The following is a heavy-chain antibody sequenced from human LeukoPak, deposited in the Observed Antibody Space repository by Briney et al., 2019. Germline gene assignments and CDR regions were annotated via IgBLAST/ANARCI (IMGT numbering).Heavy chain of an antibody. J-gene: IGHJ4*02. D-gene: IGHD6-6*01. Sequence: PGGSLRLSCAASEFTFSSYSMNWVRQAPGKGLEWVSSISSSSSYIYYADSVKGRFTISRDNAKNSLYLQMNSLRAEDTAVYYCARATAARRPSPDYWGQGTLVTVSS. V-gene: IGHV3-21*01. CDR1: EFTFSSYS. CDR2: ISSSSSYI. CDR3: ARATAARRPSPDY.